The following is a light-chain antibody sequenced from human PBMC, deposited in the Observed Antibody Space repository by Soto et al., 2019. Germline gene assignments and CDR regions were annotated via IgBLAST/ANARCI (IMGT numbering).Light chain of an antibody. CDR1: SSNIGSNY. V-gene: IGLV1-47*01. CDR2: RNN. J-gene: IGLJ2*01. Sequence: QSVLTQPPSASGTPGQRVTISCSGSSSNIGSNYVYWYQQLPGTAPKLLIYRNNQLPVGVPDRFSGSKSGTSASLAISGLRSEDEADYYCAAWDDSLSGVVFGGGTKLTVL. CDR3: AAWDDSLSGVV.